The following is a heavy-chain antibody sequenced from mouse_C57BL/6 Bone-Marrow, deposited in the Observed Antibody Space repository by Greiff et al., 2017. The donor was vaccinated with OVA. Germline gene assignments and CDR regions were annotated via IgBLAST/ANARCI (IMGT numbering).Heavy chain of an antibody. V-gene: IGHV2-9-1*01. J-gene: IGHJ2*01. Sequence: VMLVESGPGLVAPSQSLSITCTASGFSLTSYAISWVRQPPGQGLEWLGVIWTGGGTNNNSALNSRLSISKDNSTSQVFLKMNSLQTEDTARYYCARAKNYDGSSYSLFDDWGQGTTLTVSS. D-gene: IGHD1-1*01. CDR1: GFSLTSYA. CDR3: ARAKNYDGSSYSLFDD. CDR2: IWTGGGT.